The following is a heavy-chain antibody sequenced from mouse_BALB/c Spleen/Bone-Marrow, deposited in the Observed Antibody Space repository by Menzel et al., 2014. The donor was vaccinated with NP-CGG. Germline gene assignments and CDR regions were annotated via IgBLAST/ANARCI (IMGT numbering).Heavy chain of an antibody. CDR3: ARGTTVVGDY. V-gene: IGHV1-14*01. D-gene: IGHD1-1*01. CDR1: GYTFTSYV. CDR2: INPFNDGI. Sequence: VQLQQSGPELVKPGASVKMSCMASGYTFTSYVMHWVKQKPGQGLEWIGYINPFNDGIEYNEKFMFKATLTSDKSSSTAYMELSSLPSEDAAVYYCARGTTVVGDYWGQGTTLTVSS. J-gene: IGHJ2*01.